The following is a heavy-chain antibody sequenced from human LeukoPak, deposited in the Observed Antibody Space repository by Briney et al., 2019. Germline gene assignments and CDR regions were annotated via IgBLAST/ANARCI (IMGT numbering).Heavy chain of an antibody. D-gene: IGHD2-15*01. J-gene: IGHJ6*03. Sequence: GGSLRLSCAASGFTFSSYAMSWVRQAPGKGLEWVGWISAYNGNTNYAQKLQGRVTMTTDTSTSIAYMELRSLRSDDTAVYYCAREGSPFYYYYMDVWGKGTTVTVSS. CDR3: AREGSPFYYYYMDV. V-gene: IGHV1-18*01. CDR2: ISAYNGNT. CDR1: GFTFSSYA.